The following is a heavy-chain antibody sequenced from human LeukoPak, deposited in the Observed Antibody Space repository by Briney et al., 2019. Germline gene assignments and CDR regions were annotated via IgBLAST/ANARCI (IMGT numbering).Heavy chain of an antibody. D-gene: IGHD3-22*01. Sequence: SQTLSLTCAISGDSVSSNSAAWNWIRQSPSRGLEWLGRTYYRSKWYNDYAVSVKSRITINPDTSKNQFSLQLNSVTPEDTAVYYCARASRYYDSSGYKLDYWGQGTLVTVSS. CDR1: GDSVSSNSAA. V-gene: IGHV6-1*01. CDR2: TYYRSKWYN. J-gene: IGHJ4*02. CDR3: ARASRYYDSSGYKLDY.